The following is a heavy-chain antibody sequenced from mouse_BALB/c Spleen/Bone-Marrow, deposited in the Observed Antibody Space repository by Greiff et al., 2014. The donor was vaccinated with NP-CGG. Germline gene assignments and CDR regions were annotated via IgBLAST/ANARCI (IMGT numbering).Heavy chain of an antibody. CDR3: ARDGKGNYDYAMDY. J-gene: IGHJ4*01. CDR1: GFTFSSYT. Sequence: EVKLMESGGGLVKPGGSLKLSCAASGFTFSSYTMSWVRQTPEKRLEWVATISSGGSYTYYPDSVKGRFTISRENAKNTLYLQMSSLKSEVTAMYYCARDGKGNYDYAMDYWGQGTSVTVSS. V-gene: IGHV5-6-4*01. D-gene: IGHD2-1*01. CDR2: ISSGGSYT.